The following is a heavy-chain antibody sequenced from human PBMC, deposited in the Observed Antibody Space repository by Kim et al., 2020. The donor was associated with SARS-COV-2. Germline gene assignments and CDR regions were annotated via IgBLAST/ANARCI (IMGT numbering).Heavy chain of an antibody. D-gene: IGHD5-12*01. CDR2: IYYSGST. CDR1: GGSISSSSYY. CDR3: ARDSKWLRPFDY. V-gene: IGHV4-39*07. Sequence: SETLSLTCTVSGGSISSSSYYWGWLRQPPGKGLEWIGSIYYSGSTYYNPSLKSRVTISVDTSKNQFSLKLSSVTAADTAVYYCARDSKWLRPFDYWGQGTLVTVSS. J-gene: IGHJ4*02.